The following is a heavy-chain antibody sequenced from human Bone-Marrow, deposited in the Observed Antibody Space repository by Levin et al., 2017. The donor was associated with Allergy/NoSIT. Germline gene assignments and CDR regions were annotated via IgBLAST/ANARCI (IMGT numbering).Heavy chain of an antibody. V-gene: IGHV1-8*01. CDR1: GYTFTSYD. J-gene: IGHJ5*02. CDR3: ARGGGCSGGSCYSNWFDP. CDR2: MNPNSGNT. D-gene: IGHD2-15*01. Sequence: ASVKVSCKASGYTFTSYDINWVRQATGQGLEWMGWMNPNSGNTGYAQKFQGRVTMTRNTSISTAYMELSSLRSEDTAVYYCARGGGCSGGSCYSNWFDPWGQGTLVTVSS.